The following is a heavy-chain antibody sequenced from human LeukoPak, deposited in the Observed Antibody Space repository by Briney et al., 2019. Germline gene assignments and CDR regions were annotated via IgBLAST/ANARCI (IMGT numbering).Heavy chain of an antibody. Sequence: PSETLSLTCTVSGGSISSSSCSWGWIRQPPGKGLEWIGSIYYSGSTYYNPSLKSRVTISVDTSKNQFSLKLSSVTAADTAVYYCARLTGSSGWPPFDYWGQGTLVTVSS. D-gene: IGHD6-19*01. CDR2: IYYSGST. J-gene: IGHJ4*02. CDR3: ARLTGSSGWPPFDY. CDR1: GGSISSSSCS. V-gene: IGHV4-39*01.